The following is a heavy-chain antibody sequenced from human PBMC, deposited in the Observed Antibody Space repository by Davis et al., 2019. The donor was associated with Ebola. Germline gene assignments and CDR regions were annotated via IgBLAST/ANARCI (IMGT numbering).Heavy chain of an antibody. Sequence: ASVKVSCKASGYTFTSYGISWVRQAPGQGLEWMGWISAYNGNTNYAQKLQGRVTMTTDTSTSTAYMELRSLRSDDTAVHYCARDPVYYDFWSGSFYYYYYMDVWGKGTTVTVSS. CDR2: ISAYNGNT. J-gene: IGHJ6*03. CDR3: ARDPVYYDFWSGSFYYYYYMDV. V-gene: IGHV1-18*01. CDR1: GYTFTSYG. D-gene: IGHD3-3*01.